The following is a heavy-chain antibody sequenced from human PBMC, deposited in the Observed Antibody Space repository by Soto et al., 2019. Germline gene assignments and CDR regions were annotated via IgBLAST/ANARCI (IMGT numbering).Heavy chain of an antibody. CDR1: GYSFATSG. Sequence: QVKLVQSGTEVKKPGASIKVSCKASGYSFATSGMTWVRQAPGQGLEWMGWISVYNGNTNYDQSLQDRVTMTTDTSTNTAYLDVRNLRSDDTAVYYCARAGQYYDASGYADWGQGTLVTVSS. CDR2: ISVYNGNT. J-gene: IGHJ4*02. CDR3: ARAGQYYDASGYAD. D-gene: IGHD3-22*01. V-gene: IGHV1-18*01.